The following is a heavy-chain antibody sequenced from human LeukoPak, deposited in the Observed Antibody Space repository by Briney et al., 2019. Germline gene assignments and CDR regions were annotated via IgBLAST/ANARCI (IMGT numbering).Heavy chain of an antibody. CDR2: ISGSGGST. J-gene: IGHJ3*02. CDR3: ARLDGGTDAFDI. Sequence: GGSLRLSCAASGFTFSSYAMSWVRQAPGKGLEWVSAISGSGGSTYYADSVKGRFTISRDNSKSTLYLQMNSLRAEDAGVYYCARLDGGTDAFDIWGQGTMVTVSS. D-gene: IGHD4-23*01. V-gene: IGHV3-23*01. CDR1: GFTFSSYA.